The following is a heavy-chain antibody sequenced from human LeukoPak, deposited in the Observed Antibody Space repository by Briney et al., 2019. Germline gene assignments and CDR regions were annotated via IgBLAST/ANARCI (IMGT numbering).Heavy chain of an antibody. J-gene: IGHJ4*02. CDR1: GFTFSSYS. CDR2: ISSRGNII. CDR3: ALTRGYAGYDLDS. D-gene: IGHD5-12*01. Sequence: SRGSLRLSCAASGFTFSSYSMNWVRQAPGKGLEWVSYISSRGNIIYYADSVKGRFTISRDNGKNSLHLQLDSLRVEDTAVYYCALTRGYAGYDLDSWGQGTLVTVSS. V-gene: IGHV3-48*04.